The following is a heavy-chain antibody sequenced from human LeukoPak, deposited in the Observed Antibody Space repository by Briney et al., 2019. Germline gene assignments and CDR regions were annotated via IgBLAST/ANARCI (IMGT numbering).Heavy chain of an antibody. CDR2: ISSSSSYI. CDR3: ARGRSSMIVVDAFDI. D-gene: IGHD3-22*01. J-gene: IGHJ3*02. V-gene: IGHV3-21*01. CDR1: GFTFSSYS. Sequence: GGSLRLSCAASGFTFSSYSMNWVRQAPGKGLEWVSSISSSSSYIYYADSVKGRFTISRDNAKNSLYLQMNGLRAEDTAVYYCARGRSSMIVVDAFDIWGQGTMVTVSS.